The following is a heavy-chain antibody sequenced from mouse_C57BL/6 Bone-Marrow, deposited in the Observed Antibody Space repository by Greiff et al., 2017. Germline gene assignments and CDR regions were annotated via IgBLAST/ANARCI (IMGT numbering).Heavy chain of an antibody. CDR1: GFTFSSYA. CDR2: ISDGGSYT. CDR3: ARRTTVGYAMDY. D-gene: IGHD1-1*01. V-gene: IGHV5-4*03. Sequence: EVKLVESGGGLVKPGGSLKLSCAASGFTFSSYAMSWVRQTPEKRLEWVATISDGGSYTYYPDNVKGRFTISRDNAKNNLYLQMSHLKSEDTAMHYCARRTTVGYAMDYWGQRTSVNVSS. J-gene: IGHJ4*01.